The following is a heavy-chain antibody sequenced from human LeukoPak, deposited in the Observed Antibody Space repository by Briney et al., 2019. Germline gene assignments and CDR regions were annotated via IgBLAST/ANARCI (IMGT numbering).Heavy chain of an antibody. D-gene: IGHD6-6*01. J-gene: IGHJ5*02. CDR2: IIPILGTA. CDR3: ARDPLAAPTSRGWFDP. CDR1: VGTFSSYT. Sequence: SVKVSCKASVGTFSSYTISWVRQAPGQGLEWMGRIIPILGTANYAQKFQGRVTITTDESTSTAYMELSSLRSEDTAVYYCARDPLAAPTSRGWFDPWGQGTLVTVSS. V-gene: IGHV1-69*16.